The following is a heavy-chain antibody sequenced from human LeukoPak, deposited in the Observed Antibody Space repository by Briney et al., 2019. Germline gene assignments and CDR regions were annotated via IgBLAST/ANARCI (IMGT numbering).Heavy chain of an antibody. J-gene: IGHJ5*02. Sequence: SETLSLTCTVSGGSLSSYYWSWIRRPPGKGLEWIGYIYYSGSTNYNPSLKSRVTISVDTSKNQFSLKLSSVTAADTAVYYCARNPRYYYDSSALRGWFDPWGQGTLVTVSS. CDR1: GGSLSSYY. V-gene: IGHV4-59*08. D-gene: IGHD3-22*01. CDR2: IYYSGST. CDR3: ARNPRYYYDSSALRGWFDP.